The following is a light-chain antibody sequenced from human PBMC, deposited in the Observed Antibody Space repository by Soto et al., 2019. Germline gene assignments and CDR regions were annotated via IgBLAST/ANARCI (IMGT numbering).Light chain of an antibody. CDR1: QSINNY. J-gene: IGKJ2*01. CDR3: QQSYNSHT. V-gene: IGKV1-39*01. Sequence: DIQMTQSPSSLSASVGDRVTITCRASQSINNYLNWYQQKPGKAPKLLIYAASTLQSGVPSRFSGSGSETDFTLTISSLQPEDFATYFCQQSYNSHTFGQGTKLEIK. CDR2: AAS.